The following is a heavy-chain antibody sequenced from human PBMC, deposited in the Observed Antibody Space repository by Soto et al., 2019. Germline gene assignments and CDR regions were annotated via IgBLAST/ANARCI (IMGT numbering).Heavy chain of an antibody. CDR3: ARYDFWSGNHAVDI. Sequence: SETLSLTCTVSGGSISSYYWSWIRQPPGKGLEWIGYIYYSGSTNYNPSLKSRVTISVDTSKNQFSLRLSSVTAADTAVYYCARYDFWSGNHAVDIWGQGTMVTVSS. D-gene: IGHD3-3*01. J-gene: IGHJ3*02. CDR1: GGSISSYY. CDR2: IYYSGST. V-gene: IGHV4-59*01.